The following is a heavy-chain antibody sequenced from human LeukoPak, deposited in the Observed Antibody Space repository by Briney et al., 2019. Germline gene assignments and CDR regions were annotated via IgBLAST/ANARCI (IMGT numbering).Heavy chain of an antibody. Sequence: SETLSLTCAVYGGSFSGYYWSWLRQPPGKGLGWIGEIIHSGSTNYNPSLKSRVTISVDTSKNQFSLKLSYVTAADTAVYYCARDGSGWYVKLSYFDYWGQGTLVTVSS. D-gene: IGHD6-19*01. J-gene: IGHJ4*02. CDR1: GGSFSGYY. CDR3: ARDGSGWYVKLSYFDY. CDR2: IIHSGST. V-gene: IGHV4-34*12.